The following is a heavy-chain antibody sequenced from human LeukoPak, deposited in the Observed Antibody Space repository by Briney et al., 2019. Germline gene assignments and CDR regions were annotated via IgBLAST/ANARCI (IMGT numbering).Heavy chain of an antibody. V-gene: IGHV4-39*07. Sequence: PSETLSLTCTVSGGSISSSSYYWGWIRQPPGKGLEWIGSIYYSGSTYYNPSLKSRVTISVDTSKNQFSLKLSSVTAADTAVYYCARDGTRGAVAIPDYWGQGTLVTVSS. J-gene: IGHJ4*02. CDR3: ARDGTRGAVAIPDY. CDR1: GGSISSSSYY. CDR2: IYYSGST. D-gene: IGHD6-19*01.